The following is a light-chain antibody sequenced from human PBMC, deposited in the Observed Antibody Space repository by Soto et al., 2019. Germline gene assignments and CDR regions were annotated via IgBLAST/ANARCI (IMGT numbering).Light chain of an antibody. CDR2: DAS. CDR3: QQYNSYLYT. CDR1: QSISSW. Sequence: DIQMTQSPSTLSAPVGDRVTITCRAGQSISSWLAWYQQKPGKAPKLLIYDASSLESGVPSRFSGSGSGTEFTLTISSLQPDDFATNYCQQYNSYLYTFGQGTRLEIK. J-gene: IGKJ5*01. V-gene: IGKV1-5*01.